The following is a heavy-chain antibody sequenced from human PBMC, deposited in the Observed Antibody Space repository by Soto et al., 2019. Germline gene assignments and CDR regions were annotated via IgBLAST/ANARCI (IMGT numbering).Heavy chain of an antibody. CDR2: INHSGST. CDR1: GGSFSGYY. Sequence: SETLSLTCAVYGGSFSGYYWSWIRQPPGKGLEWIGEINHSGSTNYNPSLKSRVTISVDTSKNQFSLKLSSVTAADMAVYYCARLANYYGSGSYFDYWGQGTLVTVSS. V-gene: IGHV4-34*01. CDR3: ARLANYYGSGSYFDY. J-gene: IGHJ4*02. D-gene: IGHD3-10*01.